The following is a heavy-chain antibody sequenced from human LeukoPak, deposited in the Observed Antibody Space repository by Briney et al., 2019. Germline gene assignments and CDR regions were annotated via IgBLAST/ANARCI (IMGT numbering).Heavy chain of an antibody. Sequence: ASVKVSCKTSGYTFTGYYIHWVRQAPGQGLEWMGWISAYNGNTNYAQKLQGRVTMTTDTSTSTAYMELRSLRSDDTAVYYCARLRFGLNWFDPWGQGTLVTVSS. CDR3: ARLRFGLNWFDP. J-gene: IGHJ5*02. V-gene: IGHV1-18*04. D-gene: IGHD3/OR15-3a*01. CDR2: ISAYNGNT. CDR1: GYTFTGYY.